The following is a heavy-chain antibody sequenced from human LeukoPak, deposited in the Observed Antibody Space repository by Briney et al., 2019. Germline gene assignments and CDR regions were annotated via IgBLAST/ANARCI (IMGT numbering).Heavy chain of an antibody. Sequence: ASVKVSCKASGYTFTGYYMHWVRQAPGQGLEWMGWINPNSGGTNYQGRVTMTRDMSTSTVYMELSSLRSEDTAVYYCARGSDYYGSGTFDPDFDYWGQGTLVTVSS. J-gene: IGHJ4*02. CDR1: GYTFTGYY. V-gene: IGHV1-2*02. CDR3: ARGSDYYGSGTFDPDFDY. D-gene: IGHD3-10*01. CDR2: INPNSGGT.